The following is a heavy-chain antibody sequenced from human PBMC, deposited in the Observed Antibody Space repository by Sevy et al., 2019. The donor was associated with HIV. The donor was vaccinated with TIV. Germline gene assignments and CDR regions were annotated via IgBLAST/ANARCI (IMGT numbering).Heavy chain of an antibody. V-gene: IGHV3-74*01. CDR3: ARDAFVLVTTGGKTHGFFQH. Sequence: GGSLRLSCAASGFTFSSNWMHWVRQAPGKGLVWVSRINSDGSSTNYADSVKGRFTISRDNAKNTLYLQMNSLRAEDTAVYYCARDAFVLVTTGGKTHGFFQHWGQGALVTVSS. D-gene: IGHD4-17*01. J-gene: IGHJ1*01. CDR1: GFTFSSNW. CDR2: INSDGSST.